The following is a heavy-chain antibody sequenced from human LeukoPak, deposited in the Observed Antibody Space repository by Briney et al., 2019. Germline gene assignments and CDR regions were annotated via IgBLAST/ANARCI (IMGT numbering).Heavy chain of an antibody. CDR3: ARLTRYYGMDV. V-gene: IGHV4-59*08. CDR1: GGSISSYY. CDR2: IYYSGST. Sequence: SETLSLTCTVSGGSISSYYWSWIRQPPGKGLEWIGYIYYSGSTNYNPSLKSRVTISVDTSKNQFSLRLRSVTAADTAVYYCARLTRYYGMDVWGQGTMVTVSS. D-gene: IGHD3-10*01. J-gene: IGHJ6*02.